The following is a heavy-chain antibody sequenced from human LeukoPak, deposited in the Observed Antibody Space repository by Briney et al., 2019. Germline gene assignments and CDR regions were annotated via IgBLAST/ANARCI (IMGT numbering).Heavy chain of an antibody. J-gene: IGHJ4*02. CDR3: ARDPYGSGDYYFDY. Sequence: ASVKVSCKASGYTFTGYYMHWVRQAPGQGLAWMGWINPNSCGTNYAQKFQGRVTMTRDTSISTAYMELSRLRSDDTAVYYCARDPYGSGDYYFDYWGQGTLVTVSS. D-gene: IGHD3-10*01. CDR2: INPNSCGT. CDR1: GYTFTGYY. V-gene: IGHV1-2*02.